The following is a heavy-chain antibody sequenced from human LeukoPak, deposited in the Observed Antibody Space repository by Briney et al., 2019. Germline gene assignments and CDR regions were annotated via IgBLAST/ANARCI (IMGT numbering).Heavy chain of an antibody. Sequence: SETLSLTCTVSGDSISSSSSYWGWIRQPPGKGLEWIESIYYSGSTYHNTSLKSRVTISVDTSNNQFSLKLNPVTAADTAVYFCARGAEYYAVWRGYAGYSDYWGQGISVTVSS. CDR3: ARGAEYYAVWRGYAGYSDY. CDR1: GDSISSSSSY. V-gene: IGHV4-39*01. D-gene: IGHD3-3*01. CDR2: IYYSGST. J-gene: IGHJ4*02.